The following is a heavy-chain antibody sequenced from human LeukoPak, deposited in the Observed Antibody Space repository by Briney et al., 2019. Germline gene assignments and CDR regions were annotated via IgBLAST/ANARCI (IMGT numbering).Heavy chain of an antibody. D-gene: IGHD3-22*01. CDR1: GFTFSSYA. V-gene: IGHV3-30*01. CDR2: ISYDGSNK. Sequence: GGSLRLSWAASGFTFSSYAMHWVRQAPGKGLEWVAVISYDGSNKYYADSVKGRFTISRDNSKNTLYLQMNSLRAEDTAVYYGARIWGFYYYDSSGYGAFDIWGQGTMVTVSS. CDR3: ARIWGFYYYDSSGYGAFDI. J-gene: IGHJ3*02.